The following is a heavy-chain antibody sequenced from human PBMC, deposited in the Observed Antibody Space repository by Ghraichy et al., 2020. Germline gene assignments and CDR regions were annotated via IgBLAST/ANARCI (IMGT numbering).Heavy chain of an antibody. Sequence: LSLTCAASGFTFSSYAMHWVRQAPGKGLEWVAVISYDGSNKYYADSVKGRFTISRDNSKNTLYLQMNSLRAEDTAVYYCARDRYCTNGVCYAGGMDVWGQGTTVTVSS. CDR2: ISYDGSNK. D-gene: IGHD2-8*01. J-gene: IGHJ6*02. V-gene: IGHV3-30*04. CDR3: ARDRYCTNGVCYAGGMDV. CDR1: GFTFSSYA.